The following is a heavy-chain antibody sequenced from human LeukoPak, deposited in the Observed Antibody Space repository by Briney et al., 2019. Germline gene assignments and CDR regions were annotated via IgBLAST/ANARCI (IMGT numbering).Heavy chain of an antibody. D-gene: IGHD3-22*01. Sequence: GGSLRLSCADSGFTFSRYTMHWVRQAPGKGLEWVAVISFDGSSKYYADSVKGRFTISRDDSRNTMYLQMDSLRAEDTAVYYCARKDYSGSSGFVFCYWGEGTLVTVSS. CDR1: GFTFSRYT. V-gene: IGHV3-30*04. CDR3: ARKDYSGSSGFVFCY. J-gene: IGHJ4*02. CDR2: ISFDGSSK.